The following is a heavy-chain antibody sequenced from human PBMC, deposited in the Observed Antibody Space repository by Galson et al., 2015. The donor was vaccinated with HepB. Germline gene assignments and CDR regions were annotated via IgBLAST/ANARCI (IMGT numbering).Heavy chain of an antibody. J-gene: IGHJ4*02. D-gene: IGHD6-19*01. CDR3: ARDNGSSGWDY. Sequence: SVKVSCKASGGTFSSYAISWVRQAPGQGLEWMGRIIPILGIANYAQKFQGRVTMTRDTSTSTVYMELSSLRSEDTAVYYCARDNGSSGWDYWGQGTLVTVSS. CDR2: IIPILGIA. CDR1: GGTFSSYA. V-gene: IGHV1-69*04.